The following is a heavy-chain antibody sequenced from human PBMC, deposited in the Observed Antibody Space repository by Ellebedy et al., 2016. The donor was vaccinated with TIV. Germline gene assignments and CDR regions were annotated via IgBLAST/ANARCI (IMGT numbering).Heavy chain of an antibody. J-gene: IGHJ6*02. CDR2: IYSGGST. Sequence: GGSLRLXXAASGFTVSSNYMSWVRQAPGKGLEWVSVIYSGGSTYYADSVKGRFTISRDNSKNTLYLQMNSLRAEDTAVYYCASSQDSGSYYDSSGYYLASGMDVWGQGTTVTVSS. CDR3: ASSQDSGSYYDSSGYYLASGMDV. CDR1: GFTVSSNY. V-gene: IGHV3-53*01. D-gene: IGHD3-22*01.